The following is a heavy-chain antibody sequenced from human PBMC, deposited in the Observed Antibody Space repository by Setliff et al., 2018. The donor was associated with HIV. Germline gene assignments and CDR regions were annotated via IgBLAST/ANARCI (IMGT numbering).Heavy chain of an antibody. Sequence: ASVKVSCKASGSTFNNYGVNWVRQAPGQGLEWMGGIIPIFGTTNYAQKFQGRVTITADESTSTAYVEVSSLRSEDTAVYFCAIGFGRSTWTYYYYMDVWGKGTTVTVSS. CDR1: GSTFNNYG. V-gene: IGHV1-69*13. D-gene: IGHD6-13*01. J-gene: IGHJ6*03. CDR2: IIPIFGTT. CDR3: AIGFGRSTWTYYYYMDV.